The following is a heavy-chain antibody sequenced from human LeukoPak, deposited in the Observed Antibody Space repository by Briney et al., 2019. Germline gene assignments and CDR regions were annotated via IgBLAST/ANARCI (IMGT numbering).Heavy chain of an antibody. CDR1: GFTFSSYA. D-gene: IGHD5-12*01. CDR3: ARDGGYSGYDLNDY. Sequence: PGRSLRLSCAASGFTFSSYAMHWVRQAPGKGLEWVAVISYDGSNKYYADSVKGRFTISRDNSKNTLYLQMNSLRAEDTAVCYCARDGGYSGYDLNDYWGQGTLVTVSS. CDR2: ISYDGSNK. V-gene: IGHV3-30-3*01. J-gene: IGHJ4*02.